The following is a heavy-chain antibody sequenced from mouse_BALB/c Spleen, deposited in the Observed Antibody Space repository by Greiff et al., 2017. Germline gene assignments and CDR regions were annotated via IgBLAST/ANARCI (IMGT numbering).Heavy chain of an antibody. CDR1: GYTFTSYW. D-gene: IGHD2-4*01. CDR2: INPSNGRT. CDR3: ATLFYYDCDDYAMDY. J-gene: IGHJ4*01. V-gene: IGHV1S81*02. Sequence: QVQLQQPGAELVKPGASVKLSCKASGYTFTSYWMHWVKQRPGQGLEWIGEINPSNGRTNYNEKFKSKATLTVDKSSSTAYMQLSSLTSEDSAVYYCATLFYYDCDDYAMDYWGQGTSVTVSS.